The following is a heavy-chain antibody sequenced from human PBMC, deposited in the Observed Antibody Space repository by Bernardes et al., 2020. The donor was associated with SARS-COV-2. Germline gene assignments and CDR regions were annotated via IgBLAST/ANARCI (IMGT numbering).Heavy chain of an antibody. Sequence: GGSLRLSCAASGFTFSTYWMNWVRQAPGKGLVWVSRIYVDGSATSYADSVRGRFTISRDNVRNILYLQMNSLRAEDTAVYYCAREGEESGWYVDHWGQGTLVTVSS. CDR1: GFTFSTYW. V-gene: IGHV3-74*01. D-gene: IGHD6-19*01. CDR3: AREGEESGWYVDH. CDR2: IYVDGSAT. J-gene: IGHJ4*02.